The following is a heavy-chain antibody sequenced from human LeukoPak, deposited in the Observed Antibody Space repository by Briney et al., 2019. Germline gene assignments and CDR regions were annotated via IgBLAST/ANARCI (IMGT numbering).Heavy chain of an antibody. Sequence: ASVKVSCKASGYTFTSYGISWVRQAPGQGLEWMGWISAYNGNTNYAQKLQGRVTMTTDTSTSTAYMELRSLRSDDTAVYYCARAHIPYYDFWSGYYHPFDYYYYYMDVWGKGTTVTVSS. CDR2: ISAYNGNT. CDR3: ARAHIPYYDFWSGYYHPFDYYYYYMDV. CDR1: GYTFTSYG. D-gene: IGHD3-3*01. V-gene: IGHV1-18*01. J-gene: IGHJ6*03.